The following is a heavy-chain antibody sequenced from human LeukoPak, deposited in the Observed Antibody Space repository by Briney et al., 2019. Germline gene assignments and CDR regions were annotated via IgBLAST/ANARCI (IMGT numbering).Heavy chain of an antibody. V-gene: IGHV3-74*01. J-gene: IGHJ5*02. D-gene: IGHD3-10*01. CDR2: INSDGSST. CDR1: GFTFSSYW. Sequence: GGSLRLSCAASGFTFSSYWMHWVRQAPGKGLVWVSRINSDGSSTSYADSVKGRFTISRDNAKNTLYLQMNSLRAEDTAAYYCARVKITMVRGHQFDPWGQGTLVTVSS. CDR3: ARVKITMVRGHQFDP.